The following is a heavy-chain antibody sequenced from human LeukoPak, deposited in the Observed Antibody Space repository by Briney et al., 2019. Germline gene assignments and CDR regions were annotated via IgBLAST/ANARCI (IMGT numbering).Heavy chain of an antibody. V-gene: IGHV3-48*03. CDR2: IGTTGNTI. Sequence: GGSLRLSCAASGFTFSSYEMNWVRQAPGKGLEWVSYIGTTGNTIYYADSVKGRFTISRDNAKNSLYLQMNSLRAEDTAVYYCSRDGFNFFGYWGQGPLVTVSA. J-gene: IGHJ4*02. CDR3: SRDGFNFFGY. CDR1: GFTFSSYE. D-gene: IGHD1-1*01.